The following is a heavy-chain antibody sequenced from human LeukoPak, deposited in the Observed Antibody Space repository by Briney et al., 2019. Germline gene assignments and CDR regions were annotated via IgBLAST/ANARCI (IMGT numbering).Heavy chain of an antibody. D-gene: IGHD3-16*02. CDR1: GGSFSGYY. CDR2: INHSGST. CDR3: ARGQLDDYVWGSYRLPSDY. J-gene: IGHJ4*02. V-gene: IGHV4-34*01. Sequence: SETLSLTCAVYGGSFSGYYWSWIRQPPGKGLEWIGEINHSGSTNYNPSLKSRVTISVDTSKNQFSLKLSSVTAADTAVYYCARGQLDDYVWGSYRLPSDYWGQGTLVTVSS.